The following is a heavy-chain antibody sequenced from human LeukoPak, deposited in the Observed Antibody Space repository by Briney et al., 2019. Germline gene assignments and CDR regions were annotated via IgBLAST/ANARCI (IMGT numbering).Heavy chain of an antibody. J-gene: IGHJ4*02. V-gene: IGHV4-30-2*01. CDR1: GGSISSGGYY. CDR3: ARAVEQLVRGGFDY. CDR2: IYHSGST. D-gene: IGHD6-6*01. Sequence: PSQTLSLTCTVSGGSISSGGYYWSWIRQPPGKGLEWIGYIYHSGSTYYNPSLKSRVTISVDRSKNQFSLKLSSVTAADTAVYYCARAVEQLVRGGFDYWGQGTLVTVSS.